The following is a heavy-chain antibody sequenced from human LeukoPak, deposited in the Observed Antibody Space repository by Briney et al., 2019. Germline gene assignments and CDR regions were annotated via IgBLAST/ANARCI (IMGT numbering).Heavy chain of an antibody. J-gene: IGHJ3*02. CDR1: GFTFSSYG. CDR2: IRYDGSNK. D-gene: IGHD3-16*02. V-gene: IGHV3-30*02. CDR3: AKDSNYDYVWGSYRPKGDAFDI. Sequence: GGSLRPSCAASGFTFSSYGMHWVRQAPGKGLEWVAFIRYDGSNKYYADSVKGRFTISRDNSKNTLYLQMNSLRAEDTAVYYCAKDSNYDYVWGSYRPKGDAFDIWGQGTMVTVSS.